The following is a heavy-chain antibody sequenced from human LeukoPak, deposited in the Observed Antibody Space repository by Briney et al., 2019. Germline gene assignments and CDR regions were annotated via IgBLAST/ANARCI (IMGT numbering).Heavy chain of an antibody. Sequence: PGGSLRLSCAASGFTFSNAWMNWVRQAPGKGLVWVSRINLDGRGTTYADSVKGRFTISRDNAKNTLYLQMNSLRAEDTAMYYCARDERGNWNDTPRYWGQETLVTVSS. D-gene: IGHD1-1*01. CDR1: GFTFSNAW. CDR3: ARDERGNWNDTPRY. CDR2: INLDGRGT. J-gene: IGHJ4*02. V-gene: IGHV3-74*01.